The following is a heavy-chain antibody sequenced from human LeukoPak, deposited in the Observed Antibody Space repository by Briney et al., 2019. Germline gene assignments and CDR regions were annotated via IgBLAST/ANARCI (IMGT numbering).Heavy chain of an antibody. CDR1: GGSISSYY. J-gene: IGHJ6*02. Sequence: SETLSLTCTVSGGSISSYYWSWIRQPAGKGLEWIGRIYTSGSTNYNPSLKSRVTMSVDTSKNQFSLKLSSVTAADTAVYYCAREHGSTYYYYYGMDVWGQGTTVTVSS. CDR2: IYTSGST. CDR3: AREHGSTYYYYYGMDV. D-gene: IGHD3-10*01. V-gene: IGHV4-4*07.